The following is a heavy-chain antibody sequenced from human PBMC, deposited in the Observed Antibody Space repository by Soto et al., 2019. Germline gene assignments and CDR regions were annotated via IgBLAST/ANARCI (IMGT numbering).Heavy chain of an antibody. CDR2: IIPIFGTA. V-gene: IGHV1-69*13. J-gene: IGHJ6*02. CDR3: ARGGLWEYYYYGMDV. CDR1: GGTFSSYA. D-gene: IGHD3-16*01. Sequence: SVKVSCKASGGTFSSYAISWVRQAPGQGLEWMGGIIPIFGTANYAQKFQGRVTITADESTSTAYMELSSPRSEDTAVYYCARGGLWEYYYYGMDVWGQGTTVTVSS.